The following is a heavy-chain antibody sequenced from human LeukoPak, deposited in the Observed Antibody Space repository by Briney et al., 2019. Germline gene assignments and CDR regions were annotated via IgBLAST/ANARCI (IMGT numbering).Heavy chain of an antibody. CDR2: IIPIFGTA. V-gene: IGHV1-69*13. CDR3: ARMGREVHYTNCSQRFCTDV. D-gene: IGHD2-21*01. J-gene: IGHJ6*04. Sequence: VASVKVSCKASGGTFSSYAISWVRQAPGQGLEWLGGIIPIFGTANYAQKFQGRVTITADESTSTAYIELSRQRSEDTAVYYCARMGREVHYTNCSQRFCTDVLVKGTTVTVSS. CDR1: GGTFSSYA.